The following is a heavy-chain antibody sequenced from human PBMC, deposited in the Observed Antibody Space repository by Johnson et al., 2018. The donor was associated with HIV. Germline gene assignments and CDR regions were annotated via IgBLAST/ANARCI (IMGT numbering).Heavy chain of an antibody. Sequence: VQLVESGGGLVKPGGSLRLSCVASGFTFSDYYMSWIRQAPGKGLEWVANIKQDGSEKYYVDSAKGRFTISRDNAKNSLYLQMNSLRAEDTAVYYCAKREVGAIDIWGQGTMVTVSS. J-gene: IGHJ3*02. CDR3: AKREVGAIDI. CDR1: GFTFSDYY. D-gene: IGHD1-26*01. V-gene: IGHV3-7*01. CDR2: IKQDGSEK.